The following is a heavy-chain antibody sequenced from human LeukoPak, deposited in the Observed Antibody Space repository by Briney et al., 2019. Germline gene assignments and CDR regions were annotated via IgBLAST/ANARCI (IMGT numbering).Heavy chain of an antibody. CDR1: GYTFTGYY. J-gene: IGHJ4*02. D-gene: IGHD6-19*01. CDR2: INPNSGGT. V-gene: IGHV1-2*06. Sequence: GASVKVPCKASGYTFTGYYMHWVRQAPGQGLEWMGRINPNSGGTNYAQKFQGRVTMTRDTSISTAYMELSRLRSDDTAVYYCARDLGYSSGWYVLGYWGQGTLVTVSS. CDR3: ARDLGYSSGWYVLGY.